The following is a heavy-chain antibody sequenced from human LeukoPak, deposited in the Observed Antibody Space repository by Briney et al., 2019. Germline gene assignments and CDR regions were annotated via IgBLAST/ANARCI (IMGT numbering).Heavy chain of an antibody. CDR1: GGSISSYY. J-gene: IGHJ5*02. CDR3: ACSGYSSSWYPLFWFDP. D-gene: IGHD6-13*01. CDR2: IYYSGST. Sequence: SETLSLTCTVSGGSISSYYWSWIRQPPGKGLEWIGYIYYSGSTNYNPSLKSRVTISVDTSKNHFSLKLSSVTAADTAVYYCACSGYSSSWYPLFWFDPWGQGTLVTVSS. V-gene: IGHV4-59*08.